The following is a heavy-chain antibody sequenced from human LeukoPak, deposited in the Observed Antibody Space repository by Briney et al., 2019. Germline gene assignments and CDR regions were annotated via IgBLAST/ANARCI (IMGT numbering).Heavy chain of an antibody. Sequence: PGGSLRLSCAASGFTFSSYSMNWVRQAPGKGLEWVSSISSSSSYIYYADSVKGRFTISRDNAKNSLYLQMNSLRAEDTAVYYCARGNQLLYDAPDYWGQGTLVTVSS. CDR2: ISSSSSYI. CDR3: ARGNQLLYDAPDY. V-gene: IGHV3-21*01. J-gene: IGHJ4*02. D-gene: IGHD2-2*02. CDR1: GFTFSSYS.